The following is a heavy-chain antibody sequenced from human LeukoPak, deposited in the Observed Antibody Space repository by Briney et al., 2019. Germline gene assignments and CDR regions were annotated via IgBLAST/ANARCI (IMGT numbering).Heavy chain of an antibody. CDR2: INTSGATT. CDR3: ARGLESSGWYGMDV. V-gene: IGHV1-46*01. Sequence: ASVKVSCKTSGYTFSRYYIHWVRQAPGQELEWMGIINTSGATTRYGQKFKGRVTATRDTSTSTVYMEMSSLNSEDTAVYYCARGLESSGWYGMDVWGQGTTIIVSS. D-gene: IGHD6-19*01. J-gene: IGHJ6*02. CDR1: GYTFSRYY.